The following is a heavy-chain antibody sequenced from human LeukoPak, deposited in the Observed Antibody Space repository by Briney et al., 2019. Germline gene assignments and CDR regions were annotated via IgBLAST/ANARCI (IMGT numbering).Heavy chain of an antibody. CDR2: IYYSGST. CDR1: GGSISSYY. Sequence: SETLSLACTVSGGSISSYYWSWIRQPPGKGLEWIGYIYYSGSTNYNPSLKSRVTISVDTSKNQFSLKLSSVTAADTAVYYCARGVRSSLLYWFDPWGQGTLVTVSS. D-gene: IGHD6-13*01. V-gene: IGHV4-59*01. J-gene: IGHJ5*02. CDR3: ARGVRSSLLYWFDP.